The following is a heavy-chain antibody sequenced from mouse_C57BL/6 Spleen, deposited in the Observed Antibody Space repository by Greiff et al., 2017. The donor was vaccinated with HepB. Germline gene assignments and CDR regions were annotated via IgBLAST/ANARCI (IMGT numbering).Heavy chain of an antibody. CDR2: INPSTGGT. CDR1: GYSFTGYY. Sequence: EVKLQESGPELVKPGASVKISCKASGYSFTGYYMNWVKQSPEKSLEWIGEINPSTGGTTYNQKFKAKATLTVDKSSSTAYMQLKSLTSEDSAVYYCARASNYFDYWGQGTTLTVSS. CDR3: ARASNYFDY. V-gene: IGHV1-42*01. J-gene: IGHJ2*01. D-gene: IGHD5-1*01.